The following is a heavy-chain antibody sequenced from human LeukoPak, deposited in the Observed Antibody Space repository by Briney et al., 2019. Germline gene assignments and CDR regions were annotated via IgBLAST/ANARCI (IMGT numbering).Heavy chain of an antibody. CDR3: ARGGAARPDY. CDR1: GFTFSNYG. Sequence: GGSLRLSCAGSGFTFSNYGMDWVRQAPGKGLEWISYISSSSSSIDYADSVKGRFTISRGNAKNSVFLQMNSLRVEDTAVYYCARGGAARPDYWGQGTLVIVSS. V-gene: IGHV3-48*01. CDR2: ISSSSSSI. D-gene: IGHD6-6*01. J-gene: IGHJ4*02.